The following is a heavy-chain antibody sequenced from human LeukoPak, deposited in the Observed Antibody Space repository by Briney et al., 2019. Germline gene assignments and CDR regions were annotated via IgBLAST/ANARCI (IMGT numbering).Heavy chain of an antibody. CDR3: ARDPGAPGIAAV. D-gene: IGHD6-13*01. Sequence: GGSLRLSCAASGFTVSSNYMSWVRQAPGKGLEWVSVIYSGGSAYYADSVKGRFTISRDNSKNTLYLQMNSLRAEDTAVYYCARDPGAPGIAAVWGQGTLVTVSS. CDR2: IYSGGSA. CDR1: GFTVSSNY. V-gene: IGHV3-53*01. J-gene: IGHJ4*02.